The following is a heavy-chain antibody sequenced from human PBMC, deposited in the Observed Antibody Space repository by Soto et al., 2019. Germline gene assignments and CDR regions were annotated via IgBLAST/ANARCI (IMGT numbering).Heavy chain of an antibody. CDR1: GGSFSGYY. CDR3: ARDREYQLLSGPSDNWFDP. CDR2: INHSGST. J-gene: IGHJ5*02. Sequence: QVQLQQWGAGLLKPSETLSLTCAVYGGSFSGYYWSWIRQPPGKGLEWIGEINHSGSTNYNPSLKSRLTISVDTSKNQFSLKLSSVTAADTAVYYCARDREYQLLSGPSDNWFDPWGQGTLVTVSS. V-gene: IGHV4-34*01. D-gene: IGHD2-2*01.